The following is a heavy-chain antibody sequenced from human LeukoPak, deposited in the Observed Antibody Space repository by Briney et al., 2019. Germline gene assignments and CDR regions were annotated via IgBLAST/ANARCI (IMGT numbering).Heavy chain of an antibody. Sequence: GGSLTLSCAASGFTFSSYAMHWVRQAPGKGLEWVAVISYDGTNKYYADSVKGRFTISRDNSKNTLYLQMNSLRPEDTAVYYCARGAGSSGYYDYWGQGTLVTVSS. D-gene: IGHD6-19*01. V-gene: IGHV3-30*04. CDR2: ISYDGTNK. CDR1: GFTFSSYA. CDR3: ARGAGSSGYYDY. J-gene: IGHJ4*02.